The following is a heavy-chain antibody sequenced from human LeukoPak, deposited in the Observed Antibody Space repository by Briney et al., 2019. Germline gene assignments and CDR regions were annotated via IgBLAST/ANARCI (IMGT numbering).Heavy chain of an antibody. D-gene: IGHD6-19*01. CDR1: GFTFSSYS. J-gene: IGHJ4*02. V-gene: IGHV3-21*01. Sequence: GGSLRLSCAASGFTFSSYSMNWVRQAPGKGLEWVSSISSSSSYIYYADSVKGRFTISRDNAKNSLYMQMNSLRAEDTAVYYCARDVYSSGWTFDYWGQGTLVTVSS. CDR2: ISSSSSYI. CDR3: ARDVYSSGWTFDY.